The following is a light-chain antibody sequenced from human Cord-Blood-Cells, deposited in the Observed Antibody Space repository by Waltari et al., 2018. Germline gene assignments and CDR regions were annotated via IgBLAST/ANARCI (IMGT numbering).Light chain of an antibody. CDR2: WAS. CDR1: QSVLYSSNNKNY. CDR3: QQYYSTPWT. Sequence: DIAMTSSTDPLSVSLGERGTSTCMSSQSVLYSSNNKNYLAWYQQKPGQPPKLLIYWASTRESGVPDRFSGSGSGTDFTLTISSLQAEDVAVYYCQQYYSTPWTFGQGTKVEIK. V-gene: IGKV4-1*01. J-gene: IGKJ1*01.